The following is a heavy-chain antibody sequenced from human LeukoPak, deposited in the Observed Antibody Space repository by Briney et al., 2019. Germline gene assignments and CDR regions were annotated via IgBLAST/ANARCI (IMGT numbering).Heavy chain of an antibody. CDR2: IIPILGIA. CDR1: GGTFSSYA. D-gene: IGHD3-10*01. J-gene: IGHJ2*01. V-gene: IGHV1-69*04. CDR3: ARDRSQGYHGSRSIAV. Sequence: SVKVSCKASGGTFSSYAISWVRQAPGQGLEWMGRIIPILGIANYAQKFQGRVTITADKSTSTAYMELSSLRSEDTAVYYCARDRSQGYHGSRSIAVWGRGTLVTVSS.